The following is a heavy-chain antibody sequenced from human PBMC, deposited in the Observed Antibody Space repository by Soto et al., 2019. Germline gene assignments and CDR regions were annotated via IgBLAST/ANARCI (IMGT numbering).Heavy chain of an antibody. CDR1: GYTFTSYY. V-gene: IGHV1-46*03. CDR2: INPSGGST. Sequence: ASVKVSCKASGYTFTSYYMHWVRQAPGQGLEWMGIINPSGGSTSYAQKFQGRVTMTRDTSTSTVYMELSSLRSEDTAVHYCALAGTIFGMAPNYYFDYWGQGTLVTVSS. D-gene: IGHD3-3*01. J-gene: IGHJ4*02. CDR3: ALAGTIFGMAPNYYFDY.